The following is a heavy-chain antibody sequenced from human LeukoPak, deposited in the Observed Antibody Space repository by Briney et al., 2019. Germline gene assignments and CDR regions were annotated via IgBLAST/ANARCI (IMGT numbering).Heavy chain of an antibody. CDR2: IYPGGRI. CDR1: GASISSHY. J-gene: IGHJ5*02. Sequence: SETLSLTCTVTGASISSHYGSLIRQPPGKGLEFIGSIYPGGRIDSNPSLKSRATISGDSSKTHLSLNLTSVTAADTAMYYCVKVGYGSGTWGWFDPWGQGTLVSVSA. CDR3: VKVGYGSGTWGWFDP. V-gene: IGHV4-59*11. D-gene: IGHD3-10*01.